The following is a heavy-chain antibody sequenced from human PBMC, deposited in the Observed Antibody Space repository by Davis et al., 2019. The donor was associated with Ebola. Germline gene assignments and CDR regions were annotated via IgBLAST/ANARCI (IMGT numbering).Heavy chain of an antibody. Sequence: GGSLRLSCAASGFTFDDYAMHWVRQAPGKGLEWVSGISWNSGSISYADSVKGRFTISRDNSKNTLYLQMNSLRAEDTAVYYCARDRITISSFDLWGRGTLVTVSS. CDR3: ARDRITISSFDL. CDR2: ISWNSGSI. CDR1: GFTFDDYA. J-gene: IGHJ2*01. V-gene: IGHV3-9*01. D-gene: IGHD3-3*01.